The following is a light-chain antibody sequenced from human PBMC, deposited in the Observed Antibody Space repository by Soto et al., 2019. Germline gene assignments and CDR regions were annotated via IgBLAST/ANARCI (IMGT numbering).Light chain of an antibody. V-gene: IGLV2-14*01. CDR1: SSDVGGSNY. CDR2: EVN. CDR3: SSYRSSSTL. Sequence: QSALTQPASVSGSPGQSITISCTGTSSDVGGSNYVSWYQQHPGKAPNLMIYEVNNRPSGVSNRFSGSKSGNTASLTISGRQSEDEADYYCSSYRSSSTLFGGGTKLTVL. J-gene: IGLJ2*01.